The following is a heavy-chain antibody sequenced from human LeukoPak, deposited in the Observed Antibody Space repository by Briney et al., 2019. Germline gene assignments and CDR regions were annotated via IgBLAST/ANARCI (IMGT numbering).Heavy chain of an antibody. CDR2: IYNSGSP. V-gene: IGHV4-59*01. Sequence: SETLSLTCTVSGASITSYYWNWIRQPPGKGLEWIGYIYNSGSPNYNPSLKSRVTISVDTSKNQFSLKLSSVTAADTAVYYCARSKGGSYGPWGQGTLVTVS. CDR1: GASITSYY. D-gene: IGHD1-26*01. J-gene: IGHJ5*02. CDR3: ARSKGGSYGP.